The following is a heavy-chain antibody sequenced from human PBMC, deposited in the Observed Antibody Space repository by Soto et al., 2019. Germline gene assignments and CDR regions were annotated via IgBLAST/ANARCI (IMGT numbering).Heavy chain of an antibody. D-gene: IGHD3-3*01. CDR3: ARGQHSDFWSGYNWFDP. Sequence: WASVKVSCKASGYTFTSHGINWVRQASGHGLEWMGWMNPNTGNTGYAQKFQGRVTMTRNASITTAYMEMSRLRYDDTAVYYCARGQHSDFWSGYNWFDPWGQGTLVTVSS. V-gene: IGHV1-8*01. CDR1: GYTFTSHG. J-gene: IGHJ5*02. CDR2: MNPNTGNT.